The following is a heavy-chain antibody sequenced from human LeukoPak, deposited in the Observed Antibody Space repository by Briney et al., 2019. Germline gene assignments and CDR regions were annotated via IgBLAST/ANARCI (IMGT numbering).Heavy chain of an antibody. J-gene: IGHJ4*02. CDR2: INTDGSST. V-gene: IGHV3-74*01. D-gene: IGHD3-3*01. CDR3: AKATYYDFWSGFPDFDY. CDR1: GFTFSSYW. Sequence: GGSLRLSCAASGFTFSSYWMHWVRQAPGKGLVWVSRINTDGSSTSYADSVKGRFTISRDNAKNTLYLQMNSLRAEDTAVYYCAKATYYDFWSGFPDFDYWGRGTLVTVSS.